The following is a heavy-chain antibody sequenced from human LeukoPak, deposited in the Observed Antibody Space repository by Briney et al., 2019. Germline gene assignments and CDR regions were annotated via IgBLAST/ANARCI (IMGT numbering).Heavy chain of an antibody. CDR2: IYYSGST. CDR1: GGSISSYH. Sequence: SETLSLTCTVSGGSISSYHWSWIRQPPGKGLEWIGYIYYSGSTNYNPSLKSRVTISVDTSKNQFSLKLSSVTAADTAVYYCARGPDSSSWYNFDYWGQGTLVTVSS. CDR3: ARGPDSSSWYNFDY. J-gene: IGHJ4*02. V-gene: IGHV4-59*08. D-gene: IGHD6-13*01.